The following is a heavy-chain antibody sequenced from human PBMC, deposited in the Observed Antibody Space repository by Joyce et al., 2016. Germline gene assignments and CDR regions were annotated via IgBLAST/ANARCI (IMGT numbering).Heavy chain of an antibody. Sequence: QVQLQESDPGLVKPSETLSLTCGVSGLSFDLHSFWGWIRQPPGKGLEWIGNVYLHGITHYSPSLKSRVTISMDTSKNQFSLNLNSVTAADTAVYFWARRPYNVHTPLGSDWYFDLWGRGTLVTVSS. V-gene: IGHV4-38-2*01. CDR3: ARRPYNVHTPLGSDWYFDL. CDR1: GLSFDLHSF. D-gene: IGHD5-18*01. J-gene: IGHJ2*01. CDR2: VYLHGIT.